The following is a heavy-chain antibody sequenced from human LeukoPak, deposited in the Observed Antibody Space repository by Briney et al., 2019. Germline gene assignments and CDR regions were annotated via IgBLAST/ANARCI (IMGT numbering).Heavy chain of an antibody. V-gene: IGHV3-23*01. J-gene: IGHJ4*02. CDR1: GFTFNSYT. Sequence: PGGSLRLSCAASGFTFNSYTMTWVRQAPGKGLEWVSAISGSGGSTYYADSVKGRFTISRDNSKNTLYLQVNSLRAEDTAVYYCAKGVEDSSGYYYAFDYWGQGTLVTVSS. CDR3: AKGVEDSSGYYYAFDY. CDR2: ISGSGGST. D-gene: IGHD3-22*01.